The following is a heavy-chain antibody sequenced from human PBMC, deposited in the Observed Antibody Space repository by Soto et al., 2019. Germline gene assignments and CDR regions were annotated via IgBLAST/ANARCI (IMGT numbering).Heavy chain of an antibody. CDR3: ASPGCGGDCYSNYYYYGMDV. CDR1: GGTFSSYA. V-gene: IGHV1-69*13. D-gene: IGHD2-21*02. J-gene: IGHJ6*02. CDR2: IIPIFGTA. Sequence: ASVKVSCKAPGGTFSSYAISWVRQAPGQGLEWMGGIIPIFGTANYAQKFQGRVTITADESTSTAYMELSSLRSEDTAVYYCASPGCGGDCYSNYYYYGMDVWGQGTTVTVSS.